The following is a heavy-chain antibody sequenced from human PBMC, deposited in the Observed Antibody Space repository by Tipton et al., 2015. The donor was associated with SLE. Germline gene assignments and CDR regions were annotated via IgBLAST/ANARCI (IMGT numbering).Heavy chain of an antibody. CDR2: INTASSAI. J-gene: IGHJ3*02. V-gene: IGHV3-48*01. Sequence: SLRLSCAASGFTFGDYNMIWVRQAPGKGLESVSYINTASSAIHYADSVKGRFTISRDNVQRSLYLQMNSLRAEDTAVYYCAKSMIQEIGGAFDIWGQGTMVTVSS. CDR1: GFTFGDYN. D-gene: IGHD3-16*01. CDR3: AKSMIQEIGGAFDI.